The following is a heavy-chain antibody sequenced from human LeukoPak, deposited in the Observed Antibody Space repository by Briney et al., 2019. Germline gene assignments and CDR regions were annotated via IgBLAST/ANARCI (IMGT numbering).Heavy chain of an antibody. V-gene: IGHV3-48*03. D-gene: IGHD4-11*01. CDR2: ISSSGSTI. J-gene: IGHJ5*02. CDR3: ARDREDYSNCWFDP. Sequence: GGSLRLSCAASGFTFSSYEMNWVRQAPGKGLEWVSYISSSGSTIYYADSVKGRFTISRDNAKNSLYLQMNSLRAEDTAVYYCARDREDYSNCWFDPWGQGTLVTVSS. CDR1: GFTFSSYE.